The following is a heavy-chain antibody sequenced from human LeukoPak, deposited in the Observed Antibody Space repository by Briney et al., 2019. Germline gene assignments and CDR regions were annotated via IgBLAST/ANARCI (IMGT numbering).Heavy chain of an antibody. D-gene: IGHD5-18*01. CDR2: IKQDGSDK. Sequence: GGSLRLSCADSEFTFSNYWMNWVRQAPGKGLEWVANIKQDGSDKYYVDSVKGRFTISRDNAKNSLYLQMSSLRAEDTAVYYCASGGYSHRYWGQGTLVTVSS. V-gene: IGHV3-7*01. CDR1: EFTFSNYW. J-gene: IGHJ4*02. CDR3: ASGGYSHRY.